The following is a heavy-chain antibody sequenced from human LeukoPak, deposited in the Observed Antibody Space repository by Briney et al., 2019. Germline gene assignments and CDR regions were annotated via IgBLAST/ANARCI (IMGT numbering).Heavy chain of an antibody. Sequence: ASVKVSCKASGYTFTSYGISWVRQAPGQGLEWMGWISAYNGNTNYAQKLQGRVTMTTDTSTSTAYMELRSLRSDDTAVYYCARDENLRFEDYYYGMDVWGQGTTVTVSS. V-gene: IGHV1-18*01. CDR1: GYTFTSYG. CDR2: ISAYNGNT. D-gene: IGHD3-3*01. J-gene: IGHJ6*02. CDR3: ARDENLRFEDYYYGMDV.